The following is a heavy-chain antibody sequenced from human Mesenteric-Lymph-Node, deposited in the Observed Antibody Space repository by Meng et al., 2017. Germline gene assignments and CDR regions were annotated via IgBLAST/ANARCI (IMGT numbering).Heavy chain of an antibody. Sequence: ASAKVFCKASGYTSIGYYRHRVRQAPGQGLKWMGRINPNSGGTNYAQKFQGRVTMTRDTSVSTAYMELSRLRPNDTAVYYCARDNRVVSEANYYYYYGMDVWGQGTTVTVSS. V-gene: IGHV1-2*06. D-gene: IGHD2/OR15-2a*01. CDR2: INPNSGGT. J-gene: IGHJ6*02. CDR1: GYTSIGYY. CDR3: ARDNRVVSEANYYYYYGMDV.